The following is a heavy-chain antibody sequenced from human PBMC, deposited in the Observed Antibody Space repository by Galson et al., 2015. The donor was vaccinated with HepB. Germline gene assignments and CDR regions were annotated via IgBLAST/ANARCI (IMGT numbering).Heavy chain of an antibody. CDR3: ARVQSSSWGQLNDY. D-gene: IGHD6-13*01. J-gene: IGHJ4*02. CDR2: ISAYNGNT. Sequence: SCKASGYTFTSYGISWVRQAPGQGLEWMGWISAYNGNTNYAQKLQGRVTMTTDTSTSTAYMELRSLRSDDTAVYYCARVQSSSWGQLNDYWGQGTLVTVSS. CDR1: GYTFTSYG. V-gene: IGHV1-18*01.